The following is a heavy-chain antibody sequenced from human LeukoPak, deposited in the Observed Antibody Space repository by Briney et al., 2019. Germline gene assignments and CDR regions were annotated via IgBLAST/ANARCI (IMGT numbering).Heavy chain of an antibody. D-gene: IGHD5-12*01. J-gene: IGHJ6*02. CDR1: GFTFSDYY. CDR2: ISSSGSTI. Sequence: GGSLRLSCAASGFTFSDYYMSWIRQAPGKGLEWVSDISSSGSTIYYADSVKGRFTISRDNAKNSLYLQMNSLRVEDTAVYYCARDRGVTTTYYYYYSMDVWAQGTTVTVSS. V-gene: IGHV3-11*01. CDR3: ARDRGVTTTYYYYYSMDV.